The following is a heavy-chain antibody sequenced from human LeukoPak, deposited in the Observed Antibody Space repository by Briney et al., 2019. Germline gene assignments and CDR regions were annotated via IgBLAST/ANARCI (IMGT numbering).Heavy chain of an antibody. J-gene: IGHJ2*01. CDR2: IYYSGST. D-gene: IGHD5-18*01. CDR1: GGSISSSSYY. Sequence: SETLSLTCTVSGGSISSSSYYWGWIRQPPGKGLEWIGSIYYSGSTYYNPSLKSRVTISVDTSKNQFSLKLSSVTAADTAVYYCARDRIQLWPPTGYFDLWGRGTLVTVSS. CDR3: ARDRIQLWPPTGYFDL. V-gene: IGHV4-39*07.